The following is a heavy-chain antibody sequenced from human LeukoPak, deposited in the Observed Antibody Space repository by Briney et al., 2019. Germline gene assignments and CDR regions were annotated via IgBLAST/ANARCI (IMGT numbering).Heavy chain of an antibody. CDR2: ISYDGSNK. CDR3: ARAATWFGELSAFDI. J-gene: IGHJ3*02. D-gene: IGHD3-10*01. Sequence: GRSLRLSCAASGFTFSSYAMHWVRQAPGKGLEWVAVISYDGSNKYYADSVKGRFTISRDNSKNTLYLQMNSLRAEDTAVYYCARAATWFGELSAFDIWAKGQWSPSLQ. V-gene: IGHV3-30*01. CDR1: GFTFSSYA.